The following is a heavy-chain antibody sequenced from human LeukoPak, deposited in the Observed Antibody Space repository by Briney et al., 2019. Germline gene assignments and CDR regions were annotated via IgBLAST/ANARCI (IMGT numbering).Heavy chain of an antibody. D-gene: IGHD6-13*01. CDR1: GFTFSSYG. CDR2: ISYDGSNK. CDR3: ALSSSWYGGFFDY. Sequence: GGSLRLSCAASGFTFSSYGMHWVRQAPGKGLEWVAVISYDGSNKYYADSVKGRSTISRDNSKNTLYLQMNSLRAEDTAVYYCALSSSWYGGFFDYWGQGTLVTVSS. J-gene: IGHJ4*02. V-gene: IGHV3-30*03.